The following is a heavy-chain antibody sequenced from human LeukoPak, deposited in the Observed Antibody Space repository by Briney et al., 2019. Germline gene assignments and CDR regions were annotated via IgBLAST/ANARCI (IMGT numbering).Heavy chain of an antibody. CDR2: IYSGETT. V-gene: IGHV3-66*04. CDR1: GFTVSSSY. CDR3: ARQEMAGHFDY. D-gene: IGHD6-19*01. J-gene: IGHJ4*02. Sequence: GGSLRLSCAASGFTVSSSYMMWVRQAPGKGLEWVSVIYSGETTHYADSVKGRFTISRDNSKNTLYLQMNSLRAEDTAVYYCARQEMAGHFDYWGQGTLVTVSS.